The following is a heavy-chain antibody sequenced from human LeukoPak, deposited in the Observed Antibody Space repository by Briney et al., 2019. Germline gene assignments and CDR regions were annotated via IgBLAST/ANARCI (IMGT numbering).Heavy chain of an antibody. V-gene: IGHV4-31*03. D-gene: IGHD5-12*01. CDR1: GDSISSVGYY. CDR2: IYNSAST. Sequence: PSETLSLTCTVSGDSISSVGYYSRWIRHHPWKGLEWVGYIYNSASTYYSPSLRSRVRISIDTSKNQFSLRLSPVNVADTAVYYCARGVATNGNFDYWGQGSLVTVSS. J-gene: IGHJ4*02. CDR3: ARGVATNGNFDY.